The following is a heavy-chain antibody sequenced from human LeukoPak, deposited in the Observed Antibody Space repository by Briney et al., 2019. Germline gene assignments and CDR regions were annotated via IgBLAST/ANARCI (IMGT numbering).Heavy chain of an antibody. CDR1: GYSISSGYY. CDR3: ARGLPDYGGNSGSFDP. V-gene: IGHV4-38-2*02. Sequence: SETLSLTCTVSGYSISSGYYWGWIRQPPGKGLEWIGSIYHSGSTYYNPSLKSRVTISVATSKNQLSLKLSSVTAADTAVYYCARGLPDYGGNSGSFDPWGQGTLVTVSS. J-gene: IGHJ5*02. D-gene: IGHD4-23*01. CDR2: IYHSGST.